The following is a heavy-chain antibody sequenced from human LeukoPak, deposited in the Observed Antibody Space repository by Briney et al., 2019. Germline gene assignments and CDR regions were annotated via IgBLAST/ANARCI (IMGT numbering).Heavy chain of an antibody. CDR3: VRQSFTYNSGWYWVDH. Sequence: GGSLRLSSAASGFTFSSYAMSWARQAPGKGLEWVSAISGSGGSTYYADSVKGRFTISRDNSKNTLYLQMNSLRAEDTAVYYCVRQSFTYNSGWYWVDHWGQGILVTVSS. J-gene: IGHJ5*02. V-gene: IGHV3-23*01. CDR1: GFTFSSYA. D-gene: IGHD6-19*01. CDR2: ISGSGGST.